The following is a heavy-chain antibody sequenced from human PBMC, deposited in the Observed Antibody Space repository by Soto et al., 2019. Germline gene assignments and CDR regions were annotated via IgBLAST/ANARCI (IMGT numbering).Heavy chain of an antibody. CDR1: WFTFFSYA. J-gene: IGHJ4*02. D-gene: IGHD3-9*01. CDR2: ISGSGGST. Sequence: PGGSPRLSFSTPWFTFFSYALSGVPQAPGKGLQWVSAISGSGGSTYYADSVKGRFTISRDNSKNPLYLQMNSLRAEDTAVYYCAKVPPLRYFDWPVDYWGQGTLVTVSS. V-gene: IGHV3-23*01. CDR3: AKVPPLRYFDWPVDY.